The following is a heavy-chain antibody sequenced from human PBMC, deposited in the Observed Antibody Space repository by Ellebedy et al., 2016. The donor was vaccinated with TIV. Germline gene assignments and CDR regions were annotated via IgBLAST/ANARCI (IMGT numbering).Heavy chain of an antibody. Sequence: MPSETLSLTCTVSGGSISSYYWSWIRQPPGKGLEWIGYIYYSGSTYYNPSLKSRVTISMDTSKNQFFLKVNSVTAADTAVYFCARRINTAIFDFWGQGTLVTVSS. CDR2: IYYSGST. J-gene: IGHJ4*02. D-gene: IGHD5-18*01. CDR3: ARRINTAIFDF. V-gene: IGHV4-59*04. CDR1: GGSISSYY.